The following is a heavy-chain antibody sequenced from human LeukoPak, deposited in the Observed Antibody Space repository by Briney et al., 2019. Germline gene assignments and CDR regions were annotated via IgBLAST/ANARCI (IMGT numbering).Heavy chain of an antibody. V-gene: IGHV3-53*01. J-gene: IGHJ4*02. D-gene: IGHD3-16*01. CDR1: GFTVSTSH. CDR3: ARDYTFDY. Sequence: QPGGSLRLSCEVSGFTVSTSHMSWVRQAAGKGLEWVSSIYTGGSTYYADSVKGRFTISRDNAKNTLYLQMNSLRAEDTAVYYCARDYTFDYWGQGTLVTVSS. CDR2: IYTGGST.